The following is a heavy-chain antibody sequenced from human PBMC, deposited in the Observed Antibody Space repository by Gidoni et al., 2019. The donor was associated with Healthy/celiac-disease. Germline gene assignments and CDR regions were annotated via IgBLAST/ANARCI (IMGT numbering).Heavy chain of an antibody. D-gene: IGHD2-2*01. CDR3: ARDSWPAFFDY. V-gene: IGHV3-30*14. J-gene: IGHJ4*02. Sequence: FTISRDNSKNTLYLQMNSLRAEDTAVYYCARDSWPAFFDYWGQGTLVTVSS.